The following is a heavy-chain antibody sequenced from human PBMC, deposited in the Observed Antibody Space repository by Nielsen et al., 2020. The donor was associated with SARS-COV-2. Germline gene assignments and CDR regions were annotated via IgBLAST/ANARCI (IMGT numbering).Heavy chain of an antibody. Sequence: SETLSLTCAVYGGSFSGYYWSWIRQPPGKGLEWIGEINHSGSTNYNPSLKSRVTISVDTSKNQFSLKLSSVTAADTAVYYCARGGRYYYYGMDVWGQGTTATVSS. CDR1: GGSFSGYY. CDR3: ARGGRYYYYGMDV. D-gene: IGHD2-15*01. J-gene: IGHJ6*02. CDR2: INHSGST. V-gene: IGHV4-34*01.